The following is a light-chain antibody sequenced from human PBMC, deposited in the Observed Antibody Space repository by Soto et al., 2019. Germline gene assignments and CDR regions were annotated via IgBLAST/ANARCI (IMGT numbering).Light chain of an antibody. V-gene: IGKV3-15*01. J-gene: IGKJ4*01. CDR3: QQYNNWPPLT. CDR2: GAS. CDR1: QSVSSN. Sequence: EIVMTQSPATLSVSPGERATLSCRASQSVSSNLAWYQQKPGQAPRLLIYGASTRATGIPARFSGSGSGKAYTLTTSSLQAEDFAVDYCQQYNNWPPLTFGGGTKVEIK.